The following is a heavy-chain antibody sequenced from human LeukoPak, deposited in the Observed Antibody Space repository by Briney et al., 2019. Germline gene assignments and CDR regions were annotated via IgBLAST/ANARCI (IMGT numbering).Heavy chain of an antibody. Sequence: SETLSLTCTVSGGSISGYYWTWVRQPPGKGLEWIGYIYNSGSTNYNPSLKSRVTISVGPSKNQFSLKLTSVTAADTAVYYCARESAGLYSGYDWAFDYWGQGTLVTVSS. V-gene: IGHV4-59*01. J-gene: IGHJ4*02. CDR3: ARESAGLYSGYDWAFDY. CDR1: GGSISGYY. D-gene: IGHD5-12*01. CDR2: IYNSGST.